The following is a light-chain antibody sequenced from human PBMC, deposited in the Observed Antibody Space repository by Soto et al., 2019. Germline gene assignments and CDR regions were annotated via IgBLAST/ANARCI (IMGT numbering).Light chain of an antibody. J-gene: IGLJ3*02. Sequence: QSALTQPASVSGSPGQSITISCSGTISDVGSYNLVSWYQQHPGKAPKVMIYEGSKRPSGVSNRFSGSKSGNTASLTISGLQAEDEADYYCCSYAGSSTVKFGEGTKLTVL. CDR2: EGS. V-gene: IGLV2-23*03. CDR1: ISDVGSYNL. CDR3: CSYAGSSTVK.